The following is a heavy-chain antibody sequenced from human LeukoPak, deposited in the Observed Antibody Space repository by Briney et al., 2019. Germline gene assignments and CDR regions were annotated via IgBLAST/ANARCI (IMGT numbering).Heavy chain of an antibody. V-gene: IGHV1-3*01. CDR3: ASTIPSSMGGYYSGMDV. Sequence: GASVKVSCKASGYTFTSYAMHWVRQAPGQRLEWMGWINAGNGNTKYSQKFQGRVTMTRDTSTSTVYMELSSLRSEDTAVYYCASTIPSSMGGYYSGMDVWGQGTTVTVSS. CDR1: GYTFTSYA. CDR2: INAGNGNT. D-gene: IGHD3-10*01. J-gene: IGHJ6*02.